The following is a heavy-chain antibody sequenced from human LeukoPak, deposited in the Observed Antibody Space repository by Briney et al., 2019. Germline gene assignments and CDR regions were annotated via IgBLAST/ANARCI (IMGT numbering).Heavy chain of an antibody. CDR3: AKKLVGANDAFDI. CDR2: IFYSGST. D-gene: IGHD1-26*01. J-gene: IGHJ3*02. V-gene: IGHV4-59*01. Sequence: PSETLSLTCTVSGGSISSYSWSWIRQPPGKGLEWIGYIFYSGSTNYNPSLKSRVTISVDTSKNQFSLRLSSVTAADTAVYYCAKKLVGANDAFDIWGQGTMVTVSS. CDR1: GGSISSYS.